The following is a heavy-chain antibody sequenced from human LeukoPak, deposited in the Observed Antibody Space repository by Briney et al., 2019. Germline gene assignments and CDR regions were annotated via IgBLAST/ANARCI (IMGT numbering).Heavy chain of an antibody. CDR1: GGSISSGDYY. CDR3: ARGNNPYFCDY. J-gene: IGHJ4*02. CDR2: IYYNGSS. V-gene: IGHV4-30-4*08. Sequence: SETLSLTCTVSGGSISSGDYYWSWIRQPPGRGLECIGYIYYNGSSFYNPSLKSRVTISVDTSMNHVSLTLSSVTAADTAVYYCARGNNPYFCDYCGQGTLVTVSS. D-gene: IGHD2/OR15-2a*01.